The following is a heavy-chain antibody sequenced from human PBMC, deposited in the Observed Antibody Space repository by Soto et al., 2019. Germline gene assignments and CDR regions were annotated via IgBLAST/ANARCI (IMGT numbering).Heavy chain of an antibody. CDR1: GGSISSGDYY. J-gene: IGHJ5*02. V-gene: IGHV4-30-4*01. Sequence: QVQLQESGPGLVKPSQTLSLTCTVSGGSISSGDYYWSWIRQPPGKGLEWIGYIYYSGSTYYNPSLQSRVTITADTSKNQLSLKLSSVTAADTAVYYCARLHYDILTGYYPLYNWFDPWGQGTLVTVSS. D-gene: IGHD3-9*01. CDR3: ARLHYDILTGYYPLYNWFDP. CDR2: IYYSGST.